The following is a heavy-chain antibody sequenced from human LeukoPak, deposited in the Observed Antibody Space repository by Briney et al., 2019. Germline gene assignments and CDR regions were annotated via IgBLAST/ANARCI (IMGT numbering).Heavy chain of an antibody. CDR3: ARDLKYYDSSGYDWFDP. Sequence: ASVKVSCKASGYTFTSYYMHWVRQAPGQGLEWMGIINPSGGSTSYAQKFQGRVTMTRDMSTSTVYMELSSLRSEDTAVYYCARDLKYYDSSGYDWFDPWGQGTLVTVSS. CDR2: INPSGGST. V-gene: IGHV1-46*01. D-gene: IGHD3-22*01. CDR1: GYTFTSYY. J-gene: IGHJ5*02.